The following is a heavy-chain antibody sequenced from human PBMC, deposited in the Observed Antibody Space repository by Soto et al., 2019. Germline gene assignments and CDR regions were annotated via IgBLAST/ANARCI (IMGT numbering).Heavy chain of an antibody. Sequence: QVQLVQSGAEVKKPGSSVKVSCKASGGTFSSYTISWVRQAPGQGLEWMGRIIPILGIANSAKKFQGRVTITADKSTSTAYMELSSLRSEDTAVYYCARDSSGVSDYWGQGTLVTVSS. V-gene: IGHV1-69*08. D-gene: IGHD6-19*01. CDR2: IIPILGIA. CDR3: ARDSSGVSDY. CDR1: GGTFSSYT. J-gene: IGHJ4*02.